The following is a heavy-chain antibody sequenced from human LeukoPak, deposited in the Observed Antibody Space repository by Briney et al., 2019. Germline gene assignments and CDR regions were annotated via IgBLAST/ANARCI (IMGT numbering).Heavy chain of an antibody. J-gene: IGHJ5*02. CDR1: GYTFTSYD. V-gene: IGHV1-8*03. CDR2: MNPNSGNT. Sequence: EASVKVSCKASGYTFTSYDINWVRQATGQGLEWMGLMNPNSGNTGYAQKFQGRVTITRNTSISTAYMELSSLRSEDTAVYYRARDPRYPVGFDPWGQGTLVTVSS. D-gene: IGHD6-19*01. CDR3: ARDPRYPVGFDP.